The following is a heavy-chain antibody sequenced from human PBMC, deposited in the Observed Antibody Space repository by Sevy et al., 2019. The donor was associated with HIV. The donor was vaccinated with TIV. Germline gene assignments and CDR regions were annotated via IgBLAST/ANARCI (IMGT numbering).Heavy chain of an antibody. D-gene: IGHD3-22*01. Sequence: ASVKVSCKVSGYTLTQLSIHWVRQTPGKGLEWMGRFDPEDGTTIYAQKFQGRVTMTEDTSTDTAYLELSSLRSEDTAVYYCATTREYYSDNSGYLYYWGRGTLVTVSS. CDR2: FDPEDGTT. V-gene: IGHV1-24*01. J-gene: IGHJ4*02. CDR1: GYTLTQLS. CDR3: ATTREYYSDNSGYLYY.